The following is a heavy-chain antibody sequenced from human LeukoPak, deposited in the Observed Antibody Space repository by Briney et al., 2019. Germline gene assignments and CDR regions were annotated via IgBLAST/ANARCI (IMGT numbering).Heavy chain of an antibody. CDR2: AHHATTK. J-gene: IGHJ4*02. V-gene: IGHV3-30*02. Sequence: PGGSLRLSSAASGFTSCSYATYWVPQAPGKGRGWVALAHHATTKYYSDSVRSRYTVSREHTKNTVAQQMSSLRAEDTAVYYCAKDTNAFSCDHWGQGTLVTVSS. CDR1: GFTSCSYA. CDR3: AKDTNAFSCDH. D-gene: IGHD2-2*01.